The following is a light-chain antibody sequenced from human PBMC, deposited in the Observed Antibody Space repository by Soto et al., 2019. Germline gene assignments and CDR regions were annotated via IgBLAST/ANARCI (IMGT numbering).Light chain of an antibody. CDR2: EAS. CDR1: QRVSTF. Sequence: ESELSQSPGTMSLSPGDRVTLSCRASQRVSTFLAWYQQRPGQAPRLLISEASNRATGIPDRFSGSGSGTDFTLTISRLEPEDFAVYYCHQYVSWTFGQGTKV. V-gene: IGKV3-20*01. CDR3: HQYVSWT. J-gene: IGKJ1*01.